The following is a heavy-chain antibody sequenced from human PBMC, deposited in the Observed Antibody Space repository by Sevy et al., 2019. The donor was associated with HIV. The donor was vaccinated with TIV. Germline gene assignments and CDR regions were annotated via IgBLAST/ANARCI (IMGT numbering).Heavy chain of an antibody. V-gene: IGHV3-30*18. CDR2: ISYDGSNK. Sequence: GGSLRLSCAASGFTFSSYGMHWVRQAPGKGLEWVAVISYDGSNKYYADSVKGRFTISRDNSKNTLYLQMNRLRAEDTAVYYCAKDGGGITGPNINYYSDIDVWGQGTPVTVSS. J-gene: IGHJ6*02. D-gene: IGHD1-20*01. CDR1: GFTFSSYG. CDR3: AKDGGGITGPNINYYSDIDV.